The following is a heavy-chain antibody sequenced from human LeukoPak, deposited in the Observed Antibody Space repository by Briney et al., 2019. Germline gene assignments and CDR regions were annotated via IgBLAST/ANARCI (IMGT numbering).Heavy chain of an antibody. V-gene: IGHV3-30-3*01. CDR1: GFTFGSHT. J-gene: IGHJ6*03. CDR3: AKAGFWSGSDYYMDV. Sequence: GRSLRLSCAASGFTFGSHTMHWVRQAPGKGLEWVAVISYDGGNKYYADSVKGRFTISRDNSKNTLYLQMNSLRAEDTAVYYCAKAGFWSGSDYYMDVWGKGTTVTVSS. D-gene: IGHD3-3*01. CDR2: ISYDGGNK.